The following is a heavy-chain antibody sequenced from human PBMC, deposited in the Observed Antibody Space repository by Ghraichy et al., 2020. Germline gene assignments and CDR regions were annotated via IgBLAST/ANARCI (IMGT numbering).Heavy chain of an antibody. CDR1: GGSISSSNW. CDR2: IYHSGST. V-gene: IGHV4-4*02. CDR3: ARAAAPLGTTVRVFYYYYYYMDV. J-gene: IGHJ6*03. D-gene: IGHD4-17*01. Sequence: SETLSLTCAVSGGSISSSNWWSWVRQPPGKGLEWIGEIYHSGSTNYNPSLKSRVTISVDKSKNQFSLKLSSVTAADTAVYYCARAAAPLGTTVRVFYYYYYYMDVWGKGTTVTGSS.